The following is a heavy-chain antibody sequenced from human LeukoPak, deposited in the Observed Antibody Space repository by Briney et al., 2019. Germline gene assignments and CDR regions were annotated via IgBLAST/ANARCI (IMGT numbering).Heavy chain of an antibody. CDR2: ISTNGDKT. J-gene: IGHJ4*02. Sequence: QSGGSLRLSCATSGLTFSNYPMTWVRQAPGKGLEWVSAISTNGDKTDYADSVKGRFTISRDNSKNTLYLQMNSLRAEDTAAYYCAKDRGYWGQGTLVTVSS. V-gene: IGHV3-23*01. D-gene: IGHD6-13*01. CDR1: GLTFSNYP. CDR3: AKDRGY.